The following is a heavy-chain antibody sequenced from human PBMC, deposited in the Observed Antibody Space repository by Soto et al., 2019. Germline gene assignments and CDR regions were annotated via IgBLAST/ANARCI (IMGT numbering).Heavy chain of an antibody. Sequence: QVQLVQSGAEVKEPGSSLKVSCKSSGGSFSSYAIGWVRQAPGQGLEWIGRITPLRGISNYAQSFQGRVTITADKSTATAYLELRGLRPEDTAFYYCARDLGPGNHYVDCWGQGPLVAVSS. CDR2: ITPLRGIS. V-gene: IGHV1-69*04. CDR3: ARDLGPGNHYVDC. CDR1: GGSFSSYA. J-gene: IGHJ4*02.